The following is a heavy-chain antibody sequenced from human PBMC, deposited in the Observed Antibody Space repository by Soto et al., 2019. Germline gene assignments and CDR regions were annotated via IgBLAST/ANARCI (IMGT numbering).Heavy chain of an antibody. Sequence: QVQLVQSGAEVKKPGSSVKVSCKASGGTFSRYTINWVRQAPGQGLEWMGGIIPMFGKANYAQNFQGRLPITADESTSTGYMELRSLISEDTAVYYCARDGTLYDSSGYFYLYWGQGTLVTVSS. CDR3: ARDGTLYDSSGYFYLY. J-gene: IGHJ4*02. V-gene: IGHV1-69*01. D-gene: IGHD3-22*01. CDR2: IIPMFGKA. CDR1: GGTFSRYT.